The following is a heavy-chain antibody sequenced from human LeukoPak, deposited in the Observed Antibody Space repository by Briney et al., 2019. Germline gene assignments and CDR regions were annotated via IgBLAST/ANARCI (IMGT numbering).Heavy chain of an antibody. CDR1: GFTFSNFW. V-gene: IGHV3-7*01. CDR3: VRAIAAAASY. D-gene: IGHD6-13*01. CDR2: IKQDGSER. J-gene: IGHJ4*02. Sequence: GGSLRLSCTASGFTFSNFWMHWVRQAPGRGLEWVANIKQDGSERYYVDSVKGRFTITRDNAKNSLSLQMNSLRVEDTAVYYCVRAIAAAASYWGQGTLVTVSS.